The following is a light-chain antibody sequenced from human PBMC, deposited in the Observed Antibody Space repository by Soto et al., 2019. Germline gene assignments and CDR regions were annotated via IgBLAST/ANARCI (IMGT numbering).Light chain of an antibody. CDR2: SNN. J-gene: IGLJ2*01. V-gene: IGLV1-44*01. CDR3: AAWDDSLNGPV. Sequence: QSVLTQPPSASGTPGQRVTISCSGSSSNIGSNTVNWYQQLPGTAPKLLMYSNNQRPSGIPDRFSGSKSCTSASLAISGLQSEDEADYYCAAWDDSLNGPVFGGGTKVTVL. CDR1: SSNIGSNT.